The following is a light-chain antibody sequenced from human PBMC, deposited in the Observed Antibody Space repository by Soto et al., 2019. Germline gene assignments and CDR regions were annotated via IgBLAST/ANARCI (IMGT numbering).Light chain of an antibody. J-gene: IGLJ3*02. CDR3: AAWDDSLGGL. CDR1: NNDIGRFDF. Sequence: QSALTQPASVSGSPGQSISISCTGTNNDIGRFDFVSWYQQYPGKSPKLILYEVRARPSGISSRFSGSKSANTASLTISGLQAEDEADYYCAAWDDSLGGLFGGGTKLTVL. V-gene: IGLV2-14*01. CDR2: EVR.